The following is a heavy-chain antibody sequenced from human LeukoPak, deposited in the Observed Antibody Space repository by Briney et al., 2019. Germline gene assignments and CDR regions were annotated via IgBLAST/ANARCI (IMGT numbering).Heavy chain of an antibody. CDR3: ARDRLSGGVMPDDY. J-gene: IGHJ4*02. D-gene: IGHD3-16*01. V-gene: IGHV1-69*01. CDR2: IIPIFGTA. CDR1: GGTFSSYA. Sequence: SVKVSCKASGGTFSSYAISWVRQAPGQGLEWMGGIIPIFGTANYAQKFQGRVTITADESTSTAYMELSSLRSEDTAVYYCARDRLSGGVMPDDYWGQGTLSPSPQ.